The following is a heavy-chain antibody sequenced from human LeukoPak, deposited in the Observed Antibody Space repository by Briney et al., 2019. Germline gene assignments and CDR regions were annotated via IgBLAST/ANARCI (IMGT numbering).Heavy chain of an antibody. CDR3: TRAVAEDAFSPGY. J-gene: IGHJ4*02. V-gene: IGHV3-21*01. D-gene: IGHD3-3*01. CDR2: ISSTSRYI. CDR1: GFTFSSSG. Sequence: GGSLRLSCAASGFTFSSSGMNWVRQAPGKGLEWVSCISSTSRYIYYADSVKGRFTISRDNAKNSVYLQMNSLRAADTAVYYCTRAVAEDAFSPGYWGQGTLLTVSS.